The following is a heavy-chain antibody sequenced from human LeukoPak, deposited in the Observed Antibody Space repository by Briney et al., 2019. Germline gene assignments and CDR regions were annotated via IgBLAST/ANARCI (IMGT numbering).Heavy chain of an antibody. Sequence: SETLSLTCTVSGGSISSYFWSWIRQPPGKGLEWIAYIYYTGSTTYNPSLMSRVTMSIDTSKSQFSLNLSSVTAADTAVYYCAKVRGNDYGDYCLDPWGQGTLVTVSS. CDR1: GGSISSYF. D-gene: IGHD4-17*01. J-gene: IGHJ5*02. CDR3: AKVRGNDYGDYCLDP. V-gene: IGHV4-59*01. CDR2: IYYTGST.